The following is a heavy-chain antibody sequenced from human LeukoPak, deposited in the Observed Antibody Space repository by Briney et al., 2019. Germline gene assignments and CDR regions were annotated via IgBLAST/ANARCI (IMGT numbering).Heavy chain of an antibody. Sequence: GGSLRLSCAASEFTFSNYAMSWVRQAPGKGLEWVSAISGSGGSAYYADSVKGRFTISRDNSKNTLYLQMNSLTAEDTAVYYCAKYYYDILTGYDYWGQGTLVTVSS. J-gene: IGHJ4*02. D-gene: IGHD3-9*01. CDR1: EFTFSNYA. CDR2: ISGSGGSA. V-gene: IGHV3-23*01. CDR3: AKYYYDILTGYDY.